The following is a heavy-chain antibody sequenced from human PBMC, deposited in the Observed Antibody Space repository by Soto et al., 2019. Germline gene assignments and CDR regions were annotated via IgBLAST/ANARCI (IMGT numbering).Heavy chain of an antibody. CDR3: ARDGAYCSGGSCYSGSYDYYGMDV. V-gene: IGHV4-59*01. CDR2: IYYSGST. D-gene: IGHD2-15*01. CDR1: GGSISSYY. Sequence: QVQLQESGPGLVKPSETLSLTCTVSGGSISSYYWSWIRQPPGKGLEWIGYIYYSGSTNYNPSLKRRVPKSVDASKNQFSLKLSSVPAADTAVYYCARDGAYCSGGSCYSGSYDYYGMDVWGQGTTVTVSS. J-gene: IGHJ6*02.